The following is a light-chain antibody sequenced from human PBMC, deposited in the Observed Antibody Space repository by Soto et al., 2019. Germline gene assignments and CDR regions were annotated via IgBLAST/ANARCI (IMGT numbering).Light chain of an antibody. CDR3: HQYDLSPPYT. J-gene: IGKJ2*01. CDR2: GAS. V-gene: IGKV3-20*01. Sequence: EIVFTQSPGTLSLSPGERATLSCRASQSVASSYLAWYQHKPGQAPRLLISGASSRATGIPDRFSGSGSGTDFTLTISRLXPEDFAVYYCHQYDLSPPYTFGQGTKVDIK. CDR1: QSVASSY.